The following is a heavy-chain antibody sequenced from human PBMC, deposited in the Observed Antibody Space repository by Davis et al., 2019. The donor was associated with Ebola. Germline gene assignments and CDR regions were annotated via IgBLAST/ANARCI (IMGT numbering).Heavy chain of an antibody. CDR1: GFTLSGYD. J-gene: IGHJ6*04. V-gene: IGHV3-33*01. D-gene: IGHD5-12*01. CDR3: ARERPYGGYVSYYYGMDV. CDR2: IWDDGSNK. Sequence: GESLKISCAASGFTLSGYDMNWVRQAPGKGLQWVAVIWDDGSNKYYADSVKGRFTISRDNSKNTLYLQMNSLRAEDTAVYYCARERPYGGYVSYYYGMDVWGKGTTVTVSS.